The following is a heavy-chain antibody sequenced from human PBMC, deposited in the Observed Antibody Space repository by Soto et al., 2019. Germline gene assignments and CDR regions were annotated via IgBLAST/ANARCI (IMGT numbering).Heavy chain of an antibody. CDR3: ARSSGNNYGVGTNYYFDY. CDR2: IIPIFGTA. J-gene: IGHJ4*02. Sequence: QVQLVQSGAEVKKPGSSVKVSCKTSGGTFSTYSIVWVRQAPGEGLEWMGGIIPIFGTANYAQKLQDRVTITADKSTNTAFMELSSLKSEDTAMYYCARSSGNNYGVGTNYYFDYWGQGTLVTVSS. D-gene: IGHD1-26*01. V-gene: IGHV1-69*06. CDR1: GGTFSTYS.